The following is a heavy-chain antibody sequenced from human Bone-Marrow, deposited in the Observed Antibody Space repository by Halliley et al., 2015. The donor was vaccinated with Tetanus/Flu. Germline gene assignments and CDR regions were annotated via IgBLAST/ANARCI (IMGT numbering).Heavy chain of an antibody. Sequence: SLRLSCAASGFTLSSYDMHWVRQATGKGLEWVSGISTAGDTYYSGSVKGRFTISRENARNSLYLQMNSLRAGDTAVYYCAREFSASSGYYYLGLDVWGQGTTVTVSS. CDR1: GFTLSSYD. D-gene: IGHD3-22*01. J-gene: IGHJ6*02. V-gene: IGHV3-13*01. CDR3: AREFSASSGYYYLGLDV. CDR2: ISTAGDT.